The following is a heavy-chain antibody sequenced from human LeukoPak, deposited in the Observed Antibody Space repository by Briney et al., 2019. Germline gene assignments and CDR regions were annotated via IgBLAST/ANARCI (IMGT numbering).Heavy chain of an antibody. CDR1: GFSFSSYY. D-gene: IGHD1-14*01. Sequence: WGSLCLTCAASGFSFSSYYLSWVRQAPGKGLERVSAISGSGGSTYYADPVKGRFTISRDNSKNTLYLQMNSLTAEDTAVYYCAKAAHKPALFYYDGIDGWGQGSTVTVSS. CDR2: ISGSGGST. CDR3: AKAAHKPALFYYDGIDG. V-gene: IGHV3-23*01. J-gene: IGHJ6*02.